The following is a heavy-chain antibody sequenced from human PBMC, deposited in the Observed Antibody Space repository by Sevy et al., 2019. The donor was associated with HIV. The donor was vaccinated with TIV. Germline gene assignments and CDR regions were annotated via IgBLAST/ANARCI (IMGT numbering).Heavy chain of an antibody. J-gene: IGHJ4*02. CDR1: GFTVSSNY. CDR3: ARGYGSGSYLCEVY. CDR2: IYSGGST. V-gene: IGHV3-53*01. D-gene: IGHD3-10*01. Sequence: GGSLRLSCAASGFTVSSNYMSWVRQAPGKGLEWVSVIYSGGSTYYADSVKGRFTISRDNSKNTLYLQMNSLRAEDTAVYYCARGYGSGSYLCEVYWGQGTLVTVSS.